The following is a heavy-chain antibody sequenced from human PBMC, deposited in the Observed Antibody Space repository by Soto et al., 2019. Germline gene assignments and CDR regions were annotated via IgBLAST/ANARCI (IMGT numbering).Heavy chain of an antibody. J-gene: IGHJ4*02. CDR1: GFSLSTSGVG. V-gene: IGHV2-5*02. CDR2: IYWDDDK. D-gene: IGHD3-10*01. Sequence: QITLKESGPPLVKPTQPLTLTCTFSGFSLSTSGVGVGWIRQPPGKALEWLALIYWDDDKRYSPSLKSRLTITKDTSKNQVVLTMTNMDHVDTATYYCAHRLRAYYYGSGSFDYWGQGTLVTVSS. CDR3: AHRLRAYYYGSGSFDY.